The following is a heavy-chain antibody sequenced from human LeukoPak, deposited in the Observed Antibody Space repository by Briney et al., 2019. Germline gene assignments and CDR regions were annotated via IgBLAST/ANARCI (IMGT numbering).Heavy chain of an antibody. CDR1: GGTFSSYA. J-gene: IGHJ4*02. CDR2: IIPIFGTA. Sequence: GASVKVSCKASGGTFSSYAISWVRQPPGQGLEWMGGIIPIFGTANYAQKFQGRVTITADESTSTAYMELSSLRSEDTAVYYCAREGGLYFDYWGQGTLVTVSS. D-gene: IGHD1-26*01. V-gene: IGHV1-69*01. CDR3: AREGGLYFDY.